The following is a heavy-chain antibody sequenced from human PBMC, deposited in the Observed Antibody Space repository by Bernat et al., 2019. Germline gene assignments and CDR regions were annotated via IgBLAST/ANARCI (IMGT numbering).Heavy chain of an antibody. CDR2: IYYSGSP. J-gene: IGHJ4*02. CDR1: GFTFSSYA. V-gene: IGHV4-38-2*01. Sequence: VQLLESGGGLIQPGGSLRLSCAASGFTFSSYAMTWVRQAPGKGLEWIGSIYYSGSPYYNPSLKRRVTISVDTSKNQFSLKLSYVTAADTAVDYCARLANWIRRSWYPDYWGQGTLVTVSS. CDR3: ARLANWIRRSWYPDY. D-gene: IGHD6-13*01.